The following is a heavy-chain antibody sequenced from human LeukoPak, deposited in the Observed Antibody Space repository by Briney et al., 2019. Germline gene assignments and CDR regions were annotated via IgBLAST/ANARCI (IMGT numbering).Heavy chain of an antibody. CDR1: GFTFSSYA. V-gene: IGHV4-34*01. CDR3: ARVGTDYYHSSVIDY. CDR2: INHSGST. J-gene: IGHJ4*02. Sequence: PGGSLRLSCAASGFTFSSYAMSWVRQPPGKRLEWIGEINHSGSTNYNPSLKSRVTISVDTSKNQFSLKLSSVTAADTAVYYCARVGTDYYHSSVIDYWGQGTLVTVSS. D-gene: IGHD3-22*01.